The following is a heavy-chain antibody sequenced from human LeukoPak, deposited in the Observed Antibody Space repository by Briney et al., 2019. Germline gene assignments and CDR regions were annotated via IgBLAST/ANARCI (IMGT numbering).Heavy chain of an antibody. CDR3: TAPDLFDY. CDR1: GFTFSSYG. V-gene: IGHV3-15*01. Sequence: GGSLRLSCAASGFTFSSYGMSWVRQAPGKGLEWVGRIKSKTDGGTTDYAAPVKGRFTISRDDSRNTLYLQMNSLKTEDTAVYYCTAPDLFDYWGQGTLVTVSS. CDR2: IKSKTDGGTT. D-gene: IGHD2-21*02. J-gene: IGHJ4*02.